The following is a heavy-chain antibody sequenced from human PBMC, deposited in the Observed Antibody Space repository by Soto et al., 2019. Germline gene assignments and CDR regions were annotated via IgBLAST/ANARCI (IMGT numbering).Heavy chain of an antibody. V-gene: IGHV1-3*01. D-gene: IGHD5-12*01. CDR1: GYTFTSYA. CDR3: ARGPLRNWFDP. Sequence: QVQLVQSGAEVKKPGASVKVSCKASGYTFTSYAMHWVRRAPGQRLEWMGWINAGNGNTKYSQKFQGRVTITKNTSATTAYMELSSLRSEDTAVYYCARGPLRNWFDPWGQGTLVTVSS. J-gene: IGHJ5*02. CDR2: INAGNGNT.